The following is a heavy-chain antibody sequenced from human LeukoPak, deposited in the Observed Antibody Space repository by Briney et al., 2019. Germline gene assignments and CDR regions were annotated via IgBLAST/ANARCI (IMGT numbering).Heavy chain of an antibody. V-gene: IGHV1-69*04. Sequence: LVKVSCKASGGTFSSYAISWVRQAPGQGLEWMGRIIPILGIANYAQKYQGRVTITADKSTSTAYMELSSLRSEDTAVYYCASRKKTTNDAFDIWGQGTMVTVSS. CDR2: IIPILGIA. CDR1: GGTFSSYA. J-gene: IGHJ3*02. CDR3: ASRKKTTNDAFDI. D-gene: IGHD4-17*01.